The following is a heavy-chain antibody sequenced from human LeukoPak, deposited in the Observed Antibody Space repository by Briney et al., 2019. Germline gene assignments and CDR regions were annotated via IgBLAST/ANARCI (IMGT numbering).Heavy chain of an antibody. CDR3: ARRGYCSGGSCGYMDV. CDR2: IYHSGST. J-gene: IGHJ6*03. D-gene: IGHD2-15*01. V-gene: IGHV4-38-2*01. CDR1: GGSFSGYY. Sequence: PSETLSLTCAVYGGSFSGYYWGWIRQPPGKGMEWIGSIYHSGSTYYNPYLKSRVTISVDTSKYQFALKLSSVTAADTAGYYCARRGYCSGGSCGYMDVWGKGTTVTVSS.